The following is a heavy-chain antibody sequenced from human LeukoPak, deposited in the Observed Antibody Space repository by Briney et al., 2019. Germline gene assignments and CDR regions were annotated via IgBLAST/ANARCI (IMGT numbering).Heavy chain of an antibody. V-gene: IGHV3-11*01. CDR3: ARVDYTPYGDYVDY. D-gene: IGHD4-17*01. CDR1: GFTFKIYA. J-gene: IGHJ4*02. CDR2: ISSSGSTI. Sequence: GGSLRLSCAASGFTFKIYAMSWVRQAPGKGLEWVSYISSSGSTIYYADSVKGRFTISRDNAKNSLYLQMNSLRAEDTAVYYCARVDYTPYGDYVDYWGQGTLVTVSS.